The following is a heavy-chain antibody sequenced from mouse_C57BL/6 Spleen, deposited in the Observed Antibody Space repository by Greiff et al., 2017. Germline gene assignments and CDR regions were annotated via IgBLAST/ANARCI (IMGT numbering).Heavy chain of an antibody. V-gene: IGHV2-5*01. D-gene: IGHD1-1*01. Sequence: VQLQQSGPGLVQPSQSLSITCTVSGFSLTSYGVHWVRQSPGKGLEWLGVIWRGGSTDYNEAFMSRLNITKANSKGQVFFKMNILQADDTAIYYGAKITTVEGYYAMDYWGQGTSVTVSS. CDR3: AKITTVEGYYAMDY. CDR1: GFSLTSYG. CDR2: IWRGGST. J-gene: IGHJ4*01.